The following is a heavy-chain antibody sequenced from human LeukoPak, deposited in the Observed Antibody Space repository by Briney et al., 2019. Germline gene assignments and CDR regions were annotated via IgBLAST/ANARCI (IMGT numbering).Heavy chain of an antibody. Sequence: SETLSLTCAVYGGSFSGYYWSWIRQPPGKGLEWIGRIYSSGSTNYNPSLESRVTMSVDTSKKQFSLNLRSMTAADTALYYCARGAYYGSGNVFDLWGQGTMVTVSS. D-gene: IGHD3-10*01. CDR2: IYSSGST. CDR1: GGSFSGYY. V-gene: IGHV4-59*10. CDR3: ARGAYYGSGNVFDL. J-gene: IGHJ3*01.